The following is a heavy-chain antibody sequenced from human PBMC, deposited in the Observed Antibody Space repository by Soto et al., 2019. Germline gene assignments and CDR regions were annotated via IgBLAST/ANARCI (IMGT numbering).Heavy chain of an antibody. V-gene: IGHV4-34*01. CDR2: IKHSGST. J-gene: IGHJ4*02. CDR1: GGSFSGYY. CDR3: ARDKITGLFDY. Sequence: QVQLQQWGAGLLKPSETLSLTCAVYGGSFSGYYWTWIRQPPGTGLEWIGEIKHSGSTNYNPTLKRRVTISVYTSKNQFSLKLTSVTAADTAVYYCARDKITGLFDYWGQGTLVTVSS. D-gene: IGHD2-8*02.